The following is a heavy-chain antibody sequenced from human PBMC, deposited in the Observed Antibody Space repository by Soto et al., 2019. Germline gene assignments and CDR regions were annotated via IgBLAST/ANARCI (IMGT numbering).Heavy chain of an antibody. CDR2: ISSSSRTM. J-gene: IGHJ4*02. CDR1: GFSFSTYS. Sequence: EVQLVESGGGLVQSGESLRLSCAASGFSFSTYSMNWVRQAPGKGLEWVSYISSSSRTMYYADSVKGRFTISRDDARNSLYLQMNSLRAEDTAVYYCASWGRDDTSSRRGDYWGQGTLVTVSS. D-gene: IGHD3-22*01. CDR3: ASWGRDDTSSRRGDY. V-gene: IGHV3-48*01.